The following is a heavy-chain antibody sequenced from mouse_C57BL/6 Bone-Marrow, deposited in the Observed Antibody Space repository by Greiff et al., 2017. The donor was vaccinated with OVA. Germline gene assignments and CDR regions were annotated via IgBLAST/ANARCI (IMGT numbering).Heavy chain of an antibody. CDR1: GFTFSSYG. J-gene: IGHJ3*01. D-gene: IGHD3-1*01. Sequence: VQLKESGGDLVKPGGSLKLSCAASGFTFSSYGMSWVRQTPDKRLEWVATISSGGSYTYYPDSVKGRFTISRDNAKNTLYLQMSIRKSEDTAMYYCARRGYSPFAYWGQGTLVTVSA. CDR3: ARRGYSPFAY. CDR2: ISSGGSYT. V-gene: IGHV5-6*01.